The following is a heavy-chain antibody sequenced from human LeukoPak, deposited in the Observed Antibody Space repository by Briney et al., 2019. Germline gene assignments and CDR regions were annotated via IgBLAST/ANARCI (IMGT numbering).Heavy chain of an antibody. Sequence: GGSLRLSCAASGFTVSSNYMSWVRQAPGKGLEWVSVIYSGGSTYYADSVKGRFTISRDNSKNTLYLQMNSLRAEDTAVYYCAKMTTVTTWFDPWGQGTLVTVSS. V-gene: IGHV3-53*01. CDR3: AKMTTVTTWFDP. D-gene: IGHD4-11*01. J-gene: IGHJ5*02. CDR2: IYSGGST. CDR1: GFTVSSNY.